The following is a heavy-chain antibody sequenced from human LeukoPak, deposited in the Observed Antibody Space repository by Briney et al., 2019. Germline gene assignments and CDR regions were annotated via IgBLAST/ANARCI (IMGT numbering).Heavy chain of an antibody. D-gene: IGHD3-3*01. V-gene: IGHV3-66*01. Sequence: GGSLRLSCAASGFTVSSNYISWVRQAPGKGLGWVSVIYSGGSTYYADSVKGRFTISRDNSKNTLYLQMNSLRAEDTAVYYCARGDFWSGYGAFDIWGQGTMVTVSS. J-gene: IGHJ3*02. CDR1: GFTVSSNY. CDR3: ARGDFWSGYGAFDI. CDR2: IYSGGST.